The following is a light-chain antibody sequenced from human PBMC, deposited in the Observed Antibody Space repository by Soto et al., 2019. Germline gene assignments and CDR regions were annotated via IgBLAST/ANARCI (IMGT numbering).Light chain of an antibody. CDR3: QQLESDPPWT. CDR2: LAS. V-gene: IGKV1-9*01. CDR1: QDISNY. Sequence: IQLTQSPSSLSASVGDRVTVTCRASQDISNYLAWYQQSPGRAPKLLIYLASTLESGVPSRFSGSGSGTDFTLIISSLQPEDFATYYCQQLESDPPWTFGQGNRVEIQ. J-gene: IGKJ1*01.